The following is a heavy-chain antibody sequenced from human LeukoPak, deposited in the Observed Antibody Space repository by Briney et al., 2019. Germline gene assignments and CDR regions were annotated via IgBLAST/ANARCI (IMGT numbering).Heavy chain of an antibody. V-gene: IGHV1-69*13. Sequence: ASVKVSCKASGGTLTSYTISWVRQAPGQGLEWMGGIIPIFGTANYAQKFQGRVTITADESTTTAYMDLSSLRSEDTAVYYCSTGKTYDSSAYYTRFWGQGTLVTVSS. CDR1: GGTLTSYT. CDR3: STGKTYDSSAYYTRF. D-gene: IGHD3-22*01. J-gene: IGHJ4*02. CDR2: IIPIFGTA.